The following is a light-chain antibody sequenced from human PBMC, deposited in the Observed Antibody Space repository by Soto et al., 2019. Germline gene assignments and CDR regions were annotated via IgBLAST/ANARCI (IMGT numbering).Light chain of an antibody. CDR1: NSNLGAGYD. V-gene: IGLV1-40*01. CDR2: GNR. CDR3: QDYEDSLTAFV. J-gene: IGLJ3*02. Sequence: QSALTQPPSVSGAPGQRVTISCTGNNSNLGAGYDVHWYQQLPGAAPKLVIFGNRNRPSGVPERFSGSKSGTSASLAITGLQAEDEADYYCQDYEDSLTAFVFGGGTKLTVL.